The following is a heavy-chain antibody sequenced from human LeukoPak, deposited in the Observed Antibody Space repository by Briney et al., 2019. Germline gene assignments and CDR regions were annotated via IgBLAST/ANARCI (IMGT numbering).Heavy chain of an antibody. J-gene: IGHJ3*01. CDR2: IYYSGST. CDR1: GGSISSSSYY. CDR3: ARDSSGWGSGSYEAFDV. D-gene: IGHD3-10*01. Sequence: PSETLSLTCTVSGGSISSSSYYWGWIRQPPGKGLEWIGSIYYSGSTYYNPSLKSRVTISVDTSKKQFSLKLTSVTAADTAVYYCARDSSGWGSGSYEAFDVWGQGTMVTVSS. V-gene: IGHV4-39*07.